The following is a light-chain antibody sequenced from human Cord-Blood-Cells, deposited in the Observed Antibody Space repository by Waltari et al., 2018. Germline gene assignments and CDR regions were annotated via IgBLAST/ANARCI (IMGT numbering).Light chain of an antibody. Sequence: ILLTQSPATLSLSPAESATLSCRASQSVSSYLDWYQQKPGQAPRLLIYDASNSATAIPARFSGSEDETDYTLTISSLGPEDFAVDCGQKRSNWVTLGQGTRLELK. V-gene: IGKV3-11*01. J-gene: IGKJ5*01. CDR1: QSVSSY. CDR3: QKRSNWVT. CDR2: DAS.